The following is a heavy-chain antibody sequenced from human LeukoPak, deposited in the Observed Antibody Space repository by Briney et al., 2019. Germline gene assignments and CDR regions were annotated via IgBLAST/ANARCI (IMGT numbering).Heavy chain of an antibody. J-gene: IGHJ3*02. CDR3: ARSGYDSSGYYYLRDFDI. CDR2: IYTSGST. CDR1: GGSISSYY. V-gene: IGHV4-4*07. Sequence: SETLSLTCTVSGGSISSYYWSWIRQPAGKGLEWIGRIYTSGSTNYNPSLKSRVTMSVDTSKNQFSLKLSSVTAADTAVYYCARSGYDSSGYYYLRDFDIWGQGTMVTVSS. D-gene: IGHD3-22*01.